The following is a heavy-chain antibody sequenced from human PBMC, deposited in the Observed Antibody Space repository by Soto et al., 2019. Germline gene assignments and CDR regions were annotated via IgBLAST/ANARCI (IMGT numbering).Heavy chain of an antibody. CDR2: ISWNSGFI. CDR3: ARCRRVGAGEINAFDL. D-gene: IGHD1-26*01. J-gene: IGHJ3*01. V-gene: IGHV3-9*01. CDR1: VFTFDDYA. Sequence: PGGSLRLSCAASVFTFDDYAMHWVRQAPGKGLEWVSYISWNSGFIGYADSVKGRFTISRDNAKNSLYLLMNSLRDEDTAFYYCARCRRVGAGEINAFDLWGQGTMVTV.